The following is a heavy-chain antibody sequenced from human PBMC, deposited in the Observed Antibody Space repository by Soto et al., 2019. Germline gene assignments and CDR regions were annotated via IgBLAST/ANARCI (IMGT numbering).Heavy chain of an antibody. CDR1: GYNFGSYS. Sequence: DVHLLESGGGLVQPGGSLRLSCVASGYNFGSYSMMWVRQAPGKGLEWISAIGGGGLGSYYADSVKGRFTISRDNSKNTLYLQMNSLRAEDTGLYYCAKDPRLELRGVDSWGQGTQVTVSS. V-gene: IGHV3-23*01. J-gene: IGHJ4*02. CDR2: IGGGGLGS. D-gene: IGHD1-7*01. CDR3: AKDPRLELRGVDS.